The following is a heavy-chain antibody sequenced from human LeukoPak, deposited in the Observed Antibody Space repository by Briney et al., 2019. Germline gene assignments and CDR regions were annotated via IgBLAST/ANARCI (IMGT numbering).Heavy chain of an antibody. D-gene: IGHD6-13*01. J-gene: IGHJ4*02. CDR2: IYYSGST. V-gene: IGHV4-39*02. Sequence: SETLSLTCTVSGGSISSSSYYWGWIRQPPGKGLEWIGSIYYSGSTYYNPSLKSRVTISVDTSKNQFSLKLSSVTAADTAVYYCARDRGIAAADYWGQGTLVTVSS. CDR3: ARDRGIAAADY. CDR1: GGSISSSSYY.